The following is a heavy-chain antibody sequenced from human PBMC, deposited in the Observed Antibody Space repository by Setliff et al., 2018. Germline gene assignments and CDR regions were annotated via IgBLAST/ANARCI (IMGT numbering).Heavy chain of an antibody. CDR2: IKQDGSEK. CDR3: ARRPPNGFGEFGNAFDI. Sequence: PGGSLRLSCAASGFTFSNSWMSWVRQAPGKGLEWVANIKQDGSEKYYVDSVKGRFIISRDNAKNSLYLQMNSLRAEDTAVYYCARRPPNGFGEFGNAFDIWGQGTMVTVSS. J-gene: IGHJ3*02. CDR1: GFTFSNSW. V-gene: IGHV3-7*01. D-gene: IGHD3-10*01.